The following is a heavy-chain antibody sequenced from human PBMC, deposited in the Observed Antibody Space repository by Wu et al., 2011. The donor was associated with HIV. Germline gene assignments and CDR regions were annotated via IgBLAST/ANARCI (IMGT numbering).Heavy chain of an antibody. CDR1: GYIFTGYY. Sequence: QVQLVQSGAEVKKPGASVKVSCKASGYIFTGYYMHWVRQAPGQGLEWMGWINPNSGGTNYAQKFQGRVTMTRDTSINTAYMELSRLRSGDTAIYFCAKEASAGTFDYWGQGTLVTVSS. CDR2: INPNSGGT. V-gene: IGHV1-2*02. J-gene: IGHJ4*02. D-gene: IGHD6-13*01. CDR3: AKEASAGTFDY.